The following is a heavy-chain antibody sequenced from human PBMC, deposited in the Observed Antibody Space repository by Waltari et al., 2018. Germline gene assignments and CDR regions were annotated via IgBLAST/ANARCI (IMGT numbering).Heavy chain of an antibody. CDR1: GFTFRDVW. V-gene: IGHV3-15*01. D-gene: IGHD2-15*01. CDR2: MKSKRNGGTI. CDR3: TTDPRY. J-gene: IGHJ4*02. Sequence: EMQLVESGGGSVNPGGSLRLSCAGSGFTFRDVWLSWVRHPPGKGLEWLVRMKSKRNGGTIDYAAPVIGRFTISRDDSKSTLYLQMDSLKNEDTGIYYCTTDPRYWGQGTLVTVPS.